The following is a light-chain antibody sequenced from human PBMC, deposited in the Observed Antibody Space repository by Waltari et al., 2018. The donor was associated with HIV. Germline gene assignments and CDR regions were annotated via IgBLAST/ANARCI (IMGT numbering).Light chain of an antibody. Sequence: QSALTQPPSASGSPGQSVTISCTGTSSDVGGYKYVSWYQQHPGKAPKIMIYEVSKRPSGVPDRFSGSKSGNTASLTVSGLQAEDEADYYCAAWDDSWVFGGGTKLTVL. CDR2: EVS. CDR3: AAWDDSWV. J-gene: IGLJ3*02. V-gene: IGLV2-8*01. CDR1: SSDVGGYKY.